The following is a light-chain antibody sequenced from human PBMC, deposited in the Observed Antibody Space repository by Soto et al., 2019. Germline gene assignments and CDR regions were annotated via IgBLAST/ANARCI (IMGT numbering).Light chain of an antibody. Sequence: ESVLTQSPGTLSLSPGEKATLSCRASQSVSSSYLAWYQQKPGQAPRLLTYGASSRATGIPDRFRGSGSGTDFTLTISRLEPEDFAVYYCQQYGSSPLTFGQGTK. CDR1: QSVSSSY. V-gene: IGKV3-20*01. CDR2: GAS. J-gene: IGKJ2*01. CDR3: QQYGSSPLT.